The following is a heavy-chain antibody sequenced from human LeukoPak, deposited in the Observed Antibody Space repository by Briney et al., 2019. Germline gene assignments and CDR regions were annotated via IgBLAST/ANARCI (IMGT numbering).Heavy chain of an antibody. CDR3: ARDLGTPKALDY. J-gene: IGHJ4*02. CDR1: GYTLTELS. CDR2: INPSGGST. V-gene: IGHV1-46*01. Sequence: ASVKVSCKVSGYTLTELSMHWVRQAPGQGLEWMGIINPSGGSTSYAQKFQGRVTMTRDMSTSTVYMELSSLRSEDTAVYYCARDLGTPKALDYWGQGTLVTVSS. D-gene: IGHD3-16*01.